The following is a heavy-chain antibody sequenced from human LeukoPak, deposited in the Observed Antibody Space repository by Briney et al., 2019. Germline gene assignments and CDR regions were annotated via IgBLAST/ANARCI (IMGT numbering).Heavy chain of an antibody. J-gene: IGHJ3*02. D-gene: IGHD3-10*01. CDR3: ARVDLLWFGESVTAFDI. CDR1: GYTFTSYA. CDR2: INAGNGNT. V-gene: IGHV1-3*01. Sequence: ASVKVSCKASGYTFTSYAMHWVRQAPGQRLEWMGWINAGNGNTQYSQKFQGRVTITRDTSASTAYMELSSLRSEDTAVYYCARVDLLWFGESVTAFDIWGQGTMVTVSS.